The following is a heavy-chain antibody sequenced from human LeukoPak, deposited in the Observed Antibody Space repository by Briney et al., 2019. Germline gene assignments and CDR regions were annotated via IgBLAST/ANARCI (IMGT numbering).Heavy chain of an antibody. CDR1: GFTFSSYA. Sequence: GGSLRLSCAASGFTFSSYAMHWVRQAPGKGLEYVSAISSNGGSTYYANSVEGRFTISRDNSKNTLYLQMGSLRAEDMAVYYCARDLGSYSYDYWGQGTLVTVSS. CDR3: ARDLGSYSYDY. V-gene: IGHV3-64*01. J-gene: IGHJ4*02. CDR2: ISSNGGST. D-gene: IGHD3-10*01.